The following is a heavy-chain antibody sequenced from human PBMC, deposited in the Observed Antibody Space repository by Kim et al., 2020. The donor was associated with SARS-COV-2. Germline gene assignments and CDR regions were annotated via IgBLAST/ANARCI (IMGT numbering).Heavy chain of an antibody. CDR2: IWYDGSNK. CDR3: ARVPPRTYGDYYYFDY. CDR1: GFTFSSYG. D-gene: IGHD4-17*01. J-gene: IGHJ4*02. V-gene: IGHV3-33*01. Sequence: GGSLRLSCAASGFTFSSYGMHWVRQAPGKGLEWVAVIWYDGSNKYYADSVKGRFTISRDNSKNTLYLQMNSLRAEDTAVYYCARVPPRTYGDYYYFDYWGQGTLVTVSS.